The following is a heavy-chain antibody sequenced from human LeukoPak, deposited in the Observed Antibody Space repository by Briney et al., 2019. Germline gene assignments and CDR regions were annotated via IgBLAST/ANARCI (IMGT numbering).Heavy chain of an antibody. CDR1: GGSFSNYY. J-gene: IGHJ5*02. V-gene: IGHV4-59*08. D-gene: IGHD5-18*01. CDR2: IYYSGST. CDR3: ARHPTALFIYGFAP. Sequence: PSETLSLTCTVSGGSFSNYYWSWIRQPPGKGLEWIGYIYYSGSTNYNPSLKSRVTISVDTSKNQFSLNLSSVTAADTAVYYCARHPTALFIYGFAPWGQGTLVTVSS.